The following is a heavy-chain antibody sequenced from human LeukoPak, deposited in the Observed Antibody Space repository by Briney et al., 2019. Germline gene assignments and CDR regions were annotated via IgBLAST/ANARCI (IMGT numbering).Heavy chain of an antibody. CDR1: GGSISSSSSY. Sequence: SETLSLTCTVSGGSISSSSSYWGWIRQPPGKGLEWIGSIYYSGSTYYNPSLKSRVTISVDTSKSQFSLKLSSVTAADTAVYYCARVFYYYMDVWGKGTTVTVSS. CDR3: ARVFYYYMDV. V-gene: IGHV4-39*07. J-gene: IGHJ6*03. CDR2: IYYSGST.